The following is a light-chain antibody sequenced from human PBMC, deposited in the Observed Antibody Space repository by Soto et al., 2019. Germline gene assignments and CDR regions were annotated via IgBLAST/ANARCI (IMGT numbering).Light chain of an antibody. J-gene: IGLJ1*01. V-gene: IGLV2-14*01. CDR3: SSYTSSSTYV. Sequence: QSALTQPASVSGSPGQSITISCTGTSSDVGGYNYVSWYQQRPGKGPKLMIFEVSNRPSGVSNRFSGSKSGNTASLTISGLQDEDEADYYCSSYTSSSTYVFGTGTKLTVL. CDR2: EVS. CDR1: SSDVGGYNY.